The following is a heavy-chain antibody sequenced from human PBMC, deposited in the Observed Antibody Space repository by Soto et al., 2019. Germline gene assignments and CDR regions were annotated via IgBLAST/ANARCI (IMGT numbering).Heavy chain of an antibody. V-gene: IGHV3-33*01. D-gene: IGHD3-22*01. CDR3: ARGTEYYYDSSGYSYFDY. CDR1: GFTFSSYG. Sequence: GSLRPACAASGFTFSSYGMHGVRQAPGKGLEWVAVIWYDGSNKYYADSVKGRFTISRDNSKNTLYLQMNSLRAEDTAVYYCARGTEYYYDSSGYSYFDYWGQGTLVTVYS. J-gene: IGHJ4*02. CDR2: IWYDGSNK.